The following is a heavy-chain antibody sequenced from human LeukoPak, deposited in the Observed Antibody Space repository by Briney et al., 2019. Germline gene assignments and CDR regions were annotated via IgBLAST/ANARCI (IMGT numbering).Heavy chain of an antibody. CDR2: IIPIFGTV. J-gene: IGHJ4*02. CDR3: ARGQSGRRFLADY. D-gene: IGHD3-3*01. CDR1: GGTFSNYA. V-gene: IGHV1-69*05. Sequence: ASVKVSCKASGGTFSNYAISWVRQAPGQGLEWMGEIIPIFGTVNYAQKFQGRVTITRDNSINTAYMDLTNLRSEDTAVYYCARGQSGRRFLADYWGQGTLVTVSS.